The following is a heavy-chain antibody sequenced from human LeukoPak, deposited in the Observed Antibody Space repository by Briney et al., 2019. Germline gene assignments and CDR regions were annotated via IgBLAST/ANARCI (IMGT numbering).Heavy chain of an antibody. D-gene: IGHD5-18*01. Sequence: GASVKVSCKASGGTFSSYAISWVRQAPGQGLEWMGGIIPIFGTANYAQKFQGRVTITADESTSTAYMELSSLRSEDTAVYYCARVDTAIRGYYFDYWGQGTLVTVSS. CDR3: ARVDTAIRGYYFDY. J-gene: IGHJ4*02. CDR2: IIPIFGTA. CDR1: GGTFSSYA. V-gene: IGHV1-69*13.